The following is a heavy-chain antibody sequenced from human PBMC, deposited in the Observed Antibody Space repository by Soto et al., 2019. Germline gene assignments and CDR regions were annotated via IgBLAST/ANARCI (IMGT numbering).Heavy chain of an antibody. Sequence: QVQLVESGGGVVQPGRSLRLSCAASGFPFTSYGMHWVRESPDKGLEWVAIISYDGSDKYYADSVKGRFTISRDNSKNTLYLQMNSLGPEDTALYYCVGGQYYFDYRGQGTLVIVSS. CDR2: ISYDGSDK. CDR3: VGGQYYFDY. D-gene: IGHD3-10*01. J-gene: IGHJ4*02. CDR1: GFPFTSYG. V-gene: IGHV3-30*03.